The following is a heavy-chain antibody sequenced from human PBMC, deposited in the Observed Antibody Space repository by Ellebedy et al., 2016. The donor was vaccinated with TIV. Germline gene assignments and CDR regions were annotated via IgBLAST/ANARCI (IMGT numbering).Heavy chain of an antibody. CDR2: MNPNSGNT. J-gene: IGHJ3*02. V-gene: IGHV1-8*01. CDR3: ARLPYSSGWLEDAFDI. D-gene: IGHD6-19*01. CDR1: GYTFTSYD. Sequence: ASVKVSCXASGYTFTSYDINWVRQATGQGLEWMGWMNPNSGNTGYAQKFQGRVTMTRNTSISTAYLQWSSLKASDTAMYYCARLPYSSGWLEDAFDIWGQGTMVTVSS.